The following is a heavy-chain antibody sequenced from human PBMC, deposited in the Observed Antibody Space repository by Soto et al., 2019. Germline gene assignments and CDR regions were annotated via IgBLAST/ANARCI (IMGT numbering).Heavy chain of an antibody. CDR2: VYYSGTT. Sequence: QLQLQESGPGLVKPSETLSLTCTVSGGSIISSSYYWVWIRQPPGKGLEWIGDVYYSGTTHYNPSLKSRVPISVDTSKNQFSLRLSSVTAADTAVYYCARLRPPGNWFDPWGQGTLVTVSS. CDR1: GGSIISSSYY. J-gene: IGHJ5*02. CDR3: ARLRPPGNWFDP. V-gene: IGHV4-39*01.